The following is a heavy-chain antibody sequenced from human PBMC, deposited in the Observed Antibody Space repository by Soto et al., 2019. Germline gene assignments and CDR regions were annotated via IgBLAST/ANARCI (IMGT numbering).Heavy chain of an antibody. CDR1: RYSFTTHA. J-gene: IGHJ6*02. Sequence: ASVKVSCKASRYSFTTHAMHWVRQAPVQSLEWMGWINGGTGQTKHSQRFQGRVNITRDTSASTAYMELSSLRSEDTAVYYCARGKGMEENYYYYGMDVWGQGTTVTVSS. CDR3: ARGKGMEENYYYYGMDV. CDR2: INGGTGQT. D-gene: IGHD1-1*01. V-gene: IGHV1-3*01.